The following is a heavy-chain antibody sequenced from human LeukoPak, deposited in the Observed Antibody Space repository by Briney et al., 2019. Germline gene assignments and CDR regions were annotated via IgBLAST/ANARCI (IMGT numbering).Heavy chain of an antibody. Sequence: SETLSLTCAVSTDSTTSNWWSWVRQPPGKGLEWIGEVHKSGSTNYYPSLQSRVTISIDKSKNQIALELTSVTAADTAVYYCAKEIVGAPTPGAYWGQGILVTVSS. D-gene: IGHD1-26*01. V-gene: IGHV4-4*02. CDR3: AKEIVGAPTPGAY. CDR1: TDSTTSNW. J-gene: IGHJ4*02. CDR2: VHKSGST.